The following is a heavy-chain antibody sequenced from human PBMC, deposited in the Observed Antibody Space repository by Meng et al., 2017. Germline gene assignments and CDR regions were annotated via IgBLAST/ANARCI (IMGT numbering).Heavy chain of an antibody. J-gene: IGHJ4*02. D-gene: IGHD6-13*01. V-gene: IGHV3-30*04. CDR3: ARDRREIAAAGTLDY. CDR1: GFTFSSYA. CDR2: ISYDGSNK. Sequence: LSLTCAASGFTFSSYAMHWVRQAPGKGLEWVAVISYDGSNKCYADSVKGRFTISRDNSKNTLYLQMNSLRAEDTAVYYCARDRREIAAAGTLDYWGQGTLVTVSS.